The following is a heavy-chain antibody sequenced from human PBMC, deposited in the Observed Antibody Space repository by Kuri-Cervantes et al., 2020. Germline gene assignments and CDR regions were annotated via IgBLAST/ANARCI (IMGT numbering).Heavy chain of an antibody. CDR2: INHSGST. Sequence: SETLSLTCAVYGGSFTGYYWSWNRQPPGKGLEWIGEINHSGSTNYNPSLKSRVTISVDTSKNQFSLKPSSVTAADTAVYCCASRWLQRGNDYWGQGTLVTVSS. D-gene: IGHD5-24*01. J-gene: IGHJ4*02. CDR3: ASRWLQRGNDY. V-gene: IGHV4-34*01. CDR1: GGSFTGYY.